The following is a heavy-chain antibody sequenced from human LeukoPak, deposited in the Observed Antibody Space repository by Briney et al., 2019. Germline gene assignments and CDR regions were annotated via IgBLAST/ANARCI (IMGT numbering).Heavy chain of an antibody. D-gene: IGHD3-10*01. J-gene: IGHJ6*02. CDR2: ISGSGGRT. V-gene: IGHV3-23*01. Sequence: PGGSLRLSCAASGFTFSSYGMSWVRQAPGKGLEWVSAISGSGGRTYYADSVKGRFTISRDNSKNTPYLQMNSVIVEETAVYYCAISTPIMGYYNGIDVWGQGTTVTVSS. CDR1: GFTFSSYG. CDR3: AISTPIMGYYNGIDV.